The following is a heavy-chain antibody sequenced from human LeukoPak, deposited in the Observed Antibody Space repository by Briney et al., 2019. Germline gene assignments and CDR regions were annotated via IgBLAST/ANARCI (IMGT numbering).Heavy chain of an antibody. D-gene: IGHD4-11*01. Sequence: PSETLSLTCTVSGGSISSYYWSWIRQPPGKGLEWIGYIYYSGSTNYNPSLKSRATMSVDTSKNQFSLKLNSVTAADTAVYYCARATDYSDSRVFDYWGQGTLVTVSS. CDR1: GGSISSYY. CDR3: ARATDYSDSRVFDY. J-gene: IGHJ4*02. V-gene: IGHV4-59*12. CDR2: IYYSGST.